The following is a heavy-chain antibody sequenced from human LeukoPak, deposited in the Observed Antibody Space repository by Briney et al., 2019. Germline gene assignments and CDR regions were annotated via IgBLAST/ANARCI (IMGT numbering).Heavy chain of an antibody. V-gene: IGHV1-18*01. CDR3: ARGQTNRLLWVGELVSNINPFDY. CDR2: ISGYNGHT. D-gene: IGHD3-10*01. CDR1: GYTFSRYG. J-gene: IGHJ4*02. Sequence: ASVKVSCEASGYTFSRYGISWVRQAPGQGLEWMGWISGYNGHTKYAQKVQGRVTMSTDTSTSTVYMELRSLISDDTGVYYCARGQTNRLLWVGELVSNINPFDYWGQGTLVTVSS.